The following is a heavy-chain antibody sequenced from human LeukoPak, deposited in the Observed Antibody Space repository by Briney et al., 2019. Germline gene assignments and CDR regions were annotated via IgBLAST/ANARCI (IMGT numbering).Heavy chain of an antibody. CDR3: ARDRGRWLPYFDY. Sequence: GSLRLSCAASGFTFSSYGMHWVRQAPGKGLEWVAVIWYDGSNKYYADSVKGRFTISRDNSKNTLYLQMNSLRAEDTAVYYCARDRGRWLPYFDYWGQGTLVTVSS. J-gene: IGHJ4*02. V-gene: IGHV3-33*01. D-gene: IGHD5-24*01. CDR2: IWYDGSNK. CDR1: GFTFSSYG.